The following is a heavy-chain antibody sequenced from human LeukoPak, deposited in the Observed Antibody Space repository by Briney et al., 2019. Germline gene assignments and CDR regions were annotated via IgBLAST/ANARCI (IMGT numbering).Heavy chain of an antibody. CDR3: AKGPTTVVIRQIFDY. CDR2: ISGSGGST. Sequence: GGSLRLSCAASGFTFSSYAMSWVRQAPGKGLEWVSAISGSGGSTYYADSVKGRFTISRDNSKNTLYLRMNSLRAEDTAVYYCAKGPTTVVIRQIFDYWGQGTLVTVSS. V-gene: IGHV3-23*01. D-gene: IGHD4-23*01. CDR1: GFTFSSYA. J-gene: IGHJ4*02.